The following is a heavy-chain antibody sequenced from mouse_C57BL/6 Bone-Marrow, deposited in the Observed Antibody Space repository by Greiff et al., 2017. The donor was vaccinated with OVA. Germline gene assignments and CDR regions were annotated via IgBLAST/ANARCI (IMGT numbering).Heavy chain of an antibody. CDR1: GYTFTDHT. D-gene: IGHD2-1*01. CDR2: IYPRDGST. J-gene: IGHJ3*01. CDR3: AREEVYYGKGKGFAY. Sequence: QVQLQQSDAELVKPGASVKISCKVSGYTFTDHTIHWMKQRPEQGLEWIGYIYPRDGSTKYNEKFKGKATLTADKSSSTAYMQLNSLTSEDSAVYFCAREEVYYGKGKGFAYWGQGTLVTVSA. V-gene: IGHV1-78*01.